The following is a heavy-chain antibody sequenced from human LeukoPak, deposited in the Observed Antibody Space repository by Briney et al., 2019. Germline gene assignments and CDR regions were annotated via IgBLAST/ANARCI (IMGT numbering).Heavy chain of an antibody. CDR3: SGSYLYSYYYYMDV. Sequence: SETLSLTCTVSGGSTSSYYWSWIRQPPGKGLEWVGYFYYSGSTNYNPSLKSRVTISVDTSKNQFSLKLSSVTAADTAVYYCSGSYLYSYYYYMDVWGKGTTVTISS. J-gene: IGHJ6*03. CDR2: FYYSGST. V-gene: IGHV4-59*01. CDR1: GGSTSSYY. D-gene: IGHD1-26*01.